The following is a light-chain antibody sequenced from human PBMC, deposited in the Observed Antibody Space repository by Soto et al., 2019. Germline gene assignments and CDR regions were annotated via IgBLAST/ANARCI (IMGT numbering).Light chain of an antibody. CDR1: SSDVGGYNF. V-gene: IGLV2-11*01. Sequence: QSALTQPRSVSGSPGQSVTISCTGTSSDVGGYNFVSWYQQHPDKAPKLMIYDVTKRPSGVPDRFSGSKSGNTVSLTISGLQAEDEAAYYCSSHAGTYTLIFGGGTKLTVL. J-gene: IGLJ2*01. CDR2: DVT. CDR3: SSHAGTYTLI.